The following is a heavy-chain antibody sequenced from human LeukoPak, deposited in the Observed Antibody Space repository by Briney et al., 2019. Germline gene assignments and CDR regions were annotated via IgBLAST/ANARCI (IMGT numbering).Heavy chain of an antibody. CDR1: GIFGSYV. V-gene: IGHV1-69*13. CDR3: AKEGNTALVTGYFDL. D-gene: IGHD5-18*01. J-gene: IGHJ2*01. Sequence: ASVKVSCKASGIFGSYVISWVRQAPGQGLEWMGGSIPVSGSTHYAQKFQGRLTITADESTSTVYMEMSSLRSEDTAMYYCAKEGNTALVTGYFDLWGRGTLVTVSA. CDR2: SIPVSGST.